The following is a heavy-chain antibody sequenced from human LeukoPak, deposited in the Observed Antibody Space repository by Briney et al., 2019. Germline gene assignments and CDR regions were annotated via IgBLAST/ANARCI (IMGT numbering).Heavy chain of an antibody. D-gene: IGHD3-16*01. Sequence: GGSLRLSCTASGFTFGDYAMSWVRQAPGKGLEWVGFIRSKAYGGTTEYAASVKGRFTISRDDSKSIAYLQMNSLKTEDTAVYYCTRGGHPATLDAFDIWGQGTMVTVSS. V-gene: IGHV3-49*04. CDR1: GFTFGDYA. J-gene: IGHJ3*02. CDR3: TRGGHPATLDAFDI. CDR2: IRSKAYGGTT.